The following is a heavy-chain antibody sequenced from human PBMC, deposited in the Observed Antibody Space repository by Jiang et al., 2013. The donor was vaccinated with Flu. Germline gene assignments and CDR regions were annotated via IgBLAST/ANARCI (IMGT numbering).Heavy chain of an antibody. D-gene: IGHD1-26*01. CDR3: ARDSGSSDAFDI. CDR1: GGSISSYY. J-gene: IGHJ3*02. CDR2: IYYSGST. Sequence: GSGLVKPSETLSLTCTVSGGSISSYYWSWIRQPPGKGLEWIGYIYYSGSTNYNPSLKSRVTISVDTSKNQFSLKLSSVTAADTAVYYCARDSGSSDAFDIWGQGTMVTVSS. V-gene: IGHV4-59*01.